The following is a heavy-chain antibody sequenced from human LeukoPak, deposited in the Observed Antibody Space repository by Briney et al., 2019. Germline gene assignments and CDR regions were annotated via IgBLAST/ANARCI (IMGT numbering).Heavy chain of an antibody. CDR3: VRDDWYCSSTSCPLDAFDI. J-gene: IGHJ3*02. V-gene: IGHV3-21*01. CDR2: ISSSSSYI. CDR1: GFTFSSYS. D-gene: IGHD2-2*01. Sequence: PGGSLRLSCAASGFTFSSYSMNWVRQAPGKGLEWVSSISSSSSYIYYADSVKGRFTISRDNAKNSLYLQMNSLRAEDTAVYYCVRDDWYCSSTSCPLDAFDIWGQGTMVTVSS.